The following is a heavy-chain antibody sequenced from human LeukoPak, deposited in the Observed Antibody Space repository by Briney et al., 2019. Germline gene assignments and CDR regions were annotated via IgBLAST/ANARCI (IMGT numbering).Heavy chain of an antibody. CDR2: IRYDGSNK. Sequence: GGSLRLSCAASGFTFSGYGMHWVRQAPGKGLEWVAFIRYDGSNKYYADSVKGRFTISRDSSKNTLYLQMNSLRPEDTAVYYCAKVHGYYDSSGYFGYWGQGTLVTVSS. D-gene: IGHD3-22*01. CDR1: GFTFSGYG. CDR3: AKVHGYYDSSGYFGY. J-gene: IGHJ4*02. V-gene: IGHV3-30*02.